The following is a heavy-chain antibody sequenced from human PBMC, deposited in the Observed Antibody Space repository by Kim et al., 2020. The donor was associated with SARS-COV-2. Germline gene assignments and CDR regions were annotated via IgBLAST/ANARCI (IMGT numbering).Heavy chain of an antibody. V-gene: IGHV3-30*03. J-gene: IGHJ4*03. CDR2: SYEGADA. CDR3: SFFDH. Sequence: SYEGADAQDADSVKGRFTVSRDESKDTVHLQMNSLTPEDTAVYFCSFFDHWGQGTLVTVSS.